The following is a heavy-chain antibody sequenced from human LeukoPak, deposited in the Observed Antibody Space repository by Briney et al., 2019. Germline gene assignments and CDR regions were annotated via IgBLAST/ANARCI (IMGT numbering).Heavy chain of an antibody. Sequence: ASVKVSCKASGYLFTGYYIHWVRQAPGQGLEWMGRFNPNSGATNYAQNFQGRVTMTRDTSISTAYMALSRLRSDDTAVYYCAKDRGRRDGYNLNYFDYWGQGTLVTVSS. CDR2: FNPNSGAT. CDR1: GYLFTGYY. D-gene: IGHD5-24*01. V-gene: IGHV1-2*02. CDR3: AKDRGRRDGYNLNYFDY. J-gene: IGHJ4*02.